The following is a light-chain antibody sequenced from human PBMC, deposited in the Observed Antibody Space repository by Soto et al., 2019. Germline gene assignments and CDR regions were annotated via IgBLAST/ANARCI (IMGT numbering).Light chain of an antibody. CDR2: EVR. J-gene: IGLJ3*02. CDR3: CSYTISATLV. Sequence: QSTLTQPASVSVSPGQSITISCSGTTNDIGGYNYVSWYQHHPGKVPKVIIYEVRNRPSGVSNRFSGSKSGNTASLTISGLQAADEADYYCCSYTISATLVFGGGTKVTVL. V-gene: IGLV2-14*01. CDR1: TNDIGGYNY.